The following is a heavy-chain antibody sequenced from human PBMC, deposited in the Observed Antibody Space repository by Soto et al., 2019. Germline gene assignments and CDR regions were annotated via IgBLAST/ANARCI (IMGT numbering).Heavy chain of an antibody. CDR2: ISSDGNNK. D-gene: IGHD4-17*01. V-gene: IGHV3-30*18. J-gene: IGHJ5*02. CDR3: AKDLLPNTVTTCGS. Sequence: QVQLVESGGGVVQPGRSLRLSCAASGFTFGSYGMHWVRQAPGKGLEWVAVISSDGNNKYYADSVKGRFTISRDNFKNTLYLQMSSLRADDTAVYYCAKDLLPNTVTTCGSWGQGTLVTVSS. CDR1: GFTFGSYG.